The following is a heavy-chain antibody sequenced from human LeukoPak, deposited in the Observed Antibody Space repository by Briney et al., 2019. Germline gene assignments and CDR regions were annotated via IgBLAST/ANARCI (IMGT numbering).Heavy chain of an antibody. Sequence: SETLSLTCTVSGYSISSGYYWGWIRQPPGKGLEWIGSIYHSGSTYSNPSLKSRVSISVDTSKNQFSLKLSSVTAADTAVYYCARVEQQLALYWFDPWGQGTLVTVSS. CDR3: ARVEQQLALYWFDP. V-gene: IGHV4-38-2*02. CDR1: GYSISSGYY. CDR2: IYHSGST. D-gene: IGHD6-13*01. J-gene: IGHJ5*02.